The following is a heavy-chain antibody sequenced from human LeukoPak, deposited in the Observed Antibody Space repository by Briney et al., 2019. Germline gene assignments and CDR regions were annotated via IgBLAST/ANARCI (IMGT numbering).Heavy chain of an antibody. D-gene: IGHD3-10*01. CDR3: ARVNNGSGSLHYYYDYMDV. J-gene: IGHJ6*03. V-gene: IGHV3-53*01. CDR2: MYRGGCT. CDR1: GLTVSCNY. Sequence: GGSVSLLCAASGLTVSCNYMTWVRQAPGKGVGCVSVMYRGGCTYYADSVKGRFIISRDNSKNTLYLQMNSLRAEDTAVYYCARVNNGSGSLHYYYDYMDVWGKGTTVTISS.